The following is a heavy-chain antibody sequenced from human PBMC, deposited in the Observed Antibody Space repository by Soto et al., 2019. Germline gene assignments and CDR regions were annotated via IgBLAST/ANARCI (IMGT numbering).Heavy chain of an antibody. D-gene: IGHD3-3*01. CDR2: IYHSGST. CDR3: ARAGPTLPRDLLRTYYDFPLPFDP. J-gene: IGHJ5*02. CDR1: GGSISSGGYS. V-gene: IGHV4-30-2*01. Sequence: PSETLSLTCAVSGGSISSGGYSWSWIRQPPGKGLEWIGYIYHSGSTYYNPSLKSRVTISVDRSKNQFSLKLSSVTAADTAVYYCARAGPTLPRDLLRTYYDFPLPFDPWGQGTLVTVSS.